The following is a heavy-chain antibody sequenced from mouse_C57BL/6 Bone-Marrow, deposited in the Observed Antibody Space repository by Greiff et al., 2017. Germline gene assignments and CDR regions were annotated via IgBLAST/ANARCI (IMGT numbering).Heavy chain of an antibody. Sequence: EVQLQQSEGGLVQPGSSMKLSCTASGFTFSDYYMAWVRQVPEKGLEWVANINYDGSSTYYLDSLKSRFIISRDNAKNILYLQMSSLKSEDTATYYCARGAYDGYAMDYWGQGTSVTVSS. V-gene: IGHV5-16*01. CDR2: INYDGSST. D-gene: IGHD2-3*01. CDR3: ARGAYDGYAMDY. J-gene: IGHJ4*01. CDR1: GFTFSDYY.